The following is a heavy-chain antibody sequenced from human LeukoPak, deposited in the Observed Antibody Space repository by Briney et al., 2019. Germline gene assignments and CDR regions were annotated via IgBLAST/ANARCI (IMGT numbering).Heavy chain of an antibody. V-gene: IGHV1-8*01. J-gene: IGHJ4*02. CDR3: ARGYCSGSSKPANLDY. Sequence: GASVKVSCKASGYTFTSYDINWVRQATGQGLEWMGWMNPNSGNTGYAQKFQGRVTMTRNTSISTAYMELSSLRSEDTAVYYCARGYCSGSSKPANLDYWGQGTLVTVSS. CDR1: GYTFTSYD. CDR2: MNPNSGNT. D-gene: IGHD3-10*01.